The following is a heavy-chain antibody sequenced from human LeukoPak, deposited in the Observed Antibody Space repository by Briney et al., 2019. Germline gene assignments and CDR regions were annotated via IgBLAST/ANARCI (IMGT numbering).Heavy chain of an antibody. J-gene: IGHJ4*02. D-gene: IGHD3-22*01. CDR2: IIYSGGAT. Sequence: PGGSLRLSCAASGFTFSMSAMTWVRQGPGTGLEFVASIIYSGGATYYADSVKGRFTISRDNYKNTLYLQMNSLRAEDTALYYCAKDGLYYDGSEHVYYFDSWGQGTLVTVSS. CDR1: GFTFSMSA. V-gene: IGHV3-23*01. CDR3: AKDGLYYDGSEHVYYFDS.